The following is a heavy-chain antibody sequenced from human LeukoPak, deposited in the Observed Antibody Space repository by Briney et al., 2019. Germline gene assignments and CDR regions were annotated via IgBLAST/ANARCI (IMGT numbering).Heavy chain of an antibody. CDR2: IYYSGST. J-gene: IGHJ4*02. Sequence: PSETLSLTCTVSGGSISSYYWSWIRQPPGKGLEWIGYIYYSGSTNYNPSLKSRVTISVDTSKNQFSLKLSSVTAADTAVYYCARAPMVRGVTIFDYWGQGTLVTVSS. D-gene: IGHD3-10*01. CDR1: GGSISSYY. CDR3: ARAPMVRGVTIFDY. V-gene: IGHV4-59*01.